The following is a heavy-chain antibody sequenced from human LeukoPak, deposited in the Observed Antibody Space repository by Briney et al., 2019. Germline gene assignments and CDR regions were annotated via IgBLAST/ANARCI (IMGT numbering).Heavy chain of an antibody. D-gene: IGHD5-24*01. CDR3: ARRPGMATITAYYFDY. CDR2: IYYSGST. CDR1: GGSISSSSYY. V-gene: IGHV4-39*01. Sequence: SETLSLTCTVSGGSISSSSYYWGWIRQPPGKGLEWIGSIYYSGSTYYNPSLKSRVTISVDTSKNQFSLKLSSVTAADTAVYYCARRPGMATITAYYFDYWGQGTLVTVSS. J-gene: IGHJ4*02.